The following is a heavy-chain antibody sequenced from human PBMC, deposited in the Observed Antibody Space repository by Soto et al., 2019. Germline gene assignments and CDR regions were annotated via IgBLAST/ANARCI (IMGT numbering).Heavy chain of an antibody. J-gene: IGHJ4*02. CDR2: IYYSGST. Sequence: SETLSLTCTVSGGSISSGDFYWSWIRQPPGNGLELIGNIYYSGSTYYNPSLRSRAIMSVDTSQNQFSLKLSSLTAADTAVYFCARADDFSDRFDYWGQGAMITV. CDR3: ARADDFSDRFDY. CDR1: GGSISSGDFY. V-gene: IGHV4-30-4*01. D-gene: IGHD4-17*01.